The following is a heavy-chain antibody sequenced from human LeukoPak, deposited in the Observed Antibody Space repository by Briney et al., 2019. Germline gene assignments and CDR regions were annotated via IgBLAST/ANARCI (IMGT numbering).Heavy chain of an antibody. D-gene: IGHD5-12*01. V-gene: IGHV3-21*01. Sequence: PGGSLRLSCVASGFTFSSYSMNWVRQAPGKGLEWVSSISGSLTHIYYADSLKGRFTVSRDNAKNSLYLQMNILRAEDTAVYYCARAPPGSGSLLHFDYWGQGTVVTVSS. CDR2: ISGSLTHI. CDR3: ARAPPGSGSLLHFDY. CDR1: GFTFSSYS. J-gene: IGHJ4*02.